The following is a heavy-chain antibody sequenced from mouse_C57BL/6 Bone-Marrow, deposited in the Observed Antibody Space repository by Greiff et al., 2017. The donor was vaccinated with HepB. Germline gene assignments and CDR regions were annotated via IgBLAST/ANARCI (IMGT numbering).Heavy chain of an antibody. CDR2: IWRGGST. V-gene: IGHV2-5*01. Sequence: VKLMESGPGLVQPSQSLSITCTVSGFSLTSYGVHWVRQSPGKGLEWLGVIWRGGSTDYNAAFMSRLSITKDNSKSQVFFKMNSLQADDTAIYYCAKNNSTGGPYYFDYWGQGTTLTVSS. CDR3: AKNNSTGGPYYFDY. J-gene: IGHJ2*01. CDR1: GFSLTSYG. D-gene: IGHD4-1*02.